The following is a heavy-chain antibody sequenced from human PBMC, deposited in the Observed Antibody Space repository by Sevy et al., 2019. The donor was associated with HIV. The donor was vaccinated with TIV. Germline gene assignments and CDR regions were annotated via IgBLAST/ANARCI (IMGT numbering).Heavy chain of an antibody. CDR1: GFTFSSYD. D-gene: IGHD5-12*01. CDR3: ARGTGRDSGDRGLYGMDV. J-gene: IGHJ6*02. V-gene: IGHV3-13*01. CDR2: IGTAGDT. Sequence: GGSLRLSCAASGFTFSSYDMHWVRQATGKGLEWVSAIGTAGDTYYPGSVKGRFTISRENAKNSLYLQMNSLRAGDTAVYYCARGTGRDSGDRGLYGMDVWGQGTTVTVSS.